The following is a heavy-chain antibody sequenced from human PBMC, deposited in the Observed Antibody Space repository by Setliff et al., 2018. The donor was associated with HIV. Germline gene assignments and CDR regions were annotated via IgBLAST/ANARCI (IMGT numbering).Heavy chain of an antibody. CDR1: GDSISTYY. CDR3: SRSPKGRYGDYVYAFDI. Sequence: LSLTCTVSGDSISTYYWSWIRQPPGKGLEWIGYIYISGRTSYNPSLKSRVTISVDTSKNQFSLKLSSVTAADTATYYCSRSPKGRYGDYVYAFDIWGQGTMVTVSS. V-gene: IGHV4-4*09. CDR2: IYISGRT. J-gene: IGHJ3*02. D-gene: IGHD4-17*01.